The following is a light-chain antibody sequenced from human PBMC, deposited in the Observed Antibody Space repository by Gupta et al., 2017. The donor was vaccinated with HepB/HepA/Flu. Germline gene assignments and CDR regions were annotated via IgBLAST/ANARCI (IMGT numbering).Light chain of an antibody. Sequence: EIVMTQSPATLSVSPGERATLSCRASQSVSSNLAWYQQKPGQAPRLLIYGASTRATGIPARFSGSGYGTEFTLTISRLHSEDFAIYSCQQGNTWHPWTFGPGTKLELQ. V-gene: IGKV3-15*01. CDR1: QSVSSN. CDR3: QQGNTWHPWT. J-gene: IGKJ1*01. CDR2: GAS.